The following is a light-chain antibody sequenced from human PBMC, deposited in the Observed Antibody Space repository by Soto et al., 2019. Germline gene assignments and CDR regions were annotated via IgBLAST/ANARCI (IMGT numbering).Light chain of an antibody. V-gene: IGKV2-30*02. J-gene: IGKJ2*01. CDR3: MKGTHWPYT. Sequence: DVVMTQSPLSLPVTLGQPASISCRSTQSLVHSDGNTHLNWFQQRPGQSPRRLIFKVSNRDSGVPDRFSGSASGTDFTLKISRVEAEDVGVYYCMKGTHWPYTFGQGTKLEIK. CDR2: KVS. CDR1: QSLVHSDGNTH.